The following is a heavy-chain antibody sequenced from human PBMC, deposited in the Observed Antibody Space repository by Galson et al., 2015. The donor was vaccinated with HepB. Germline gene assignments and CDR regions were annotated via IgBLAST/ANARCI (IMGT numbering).Heavy chain of an antibody. Sequence: SLRLSCAASGFTVSNNYMTWVRQAPGKGLEWVSVIYSGGSTYYADSVKGRFTISRDNSKNTLYLQMNSLRAEDTAVYYCAREDRTAWSELRFRGMDVWGQGTTVTVSS. V-gene: IGHV3-66*01. CDR2: IYSGGST. CDR3: AREDRTAWSELRFRGMDV. CDR1: GFTVSNNY. J-gene: IGHJ6*02. D-gene: IGHD1-1*01.